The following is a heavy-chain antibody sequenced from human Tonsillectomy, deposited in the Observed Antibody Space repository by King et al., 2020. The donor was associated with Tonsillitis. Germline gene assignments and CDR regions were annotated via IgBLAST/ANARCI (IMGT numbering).Heavy chain of an antibody. CDR3: ARGGFGVAGSAAFDI. V-gene: IGHV1-69*04. J-gene: IGHJ3*02. Sequence: QLVQSGAEVKKPGSSVKVSCKASGGTFSSFAISWVRQAPGQGLEWMGRIIPMLGIANYAQKFQGRVTITSDKSTSTAYMELSSLRSDDTAVYYCARGGFGVAGSAAFDIWGQGTMVTVSS. CDR2: IIPMLGIA. CDR1: GGTFSSFA. D-gene: IGHD6-19*01.